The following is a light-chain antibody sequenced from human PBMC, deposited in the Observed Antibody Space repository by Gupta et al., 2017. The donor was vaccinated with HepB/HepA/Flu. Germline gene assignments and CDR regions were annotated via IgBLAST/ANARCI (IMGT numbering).Light chain of an antibody. V-gene: IGKV1-5*03. Sequence: DIQMTQSPSTLSASVGDRVTITCRASQSISSWLAWYQQKPGKAPKLLIYKASSLESGVPSRFSGRGSGTEFTLTISSLQPDDFAPYYCQQYNSYSPCTFGQGTKLEIK. CDR1: QSISSW. CDR3: QQYNSYSPCT. CDR2: KAS. J-gene: IGKJ2*02.